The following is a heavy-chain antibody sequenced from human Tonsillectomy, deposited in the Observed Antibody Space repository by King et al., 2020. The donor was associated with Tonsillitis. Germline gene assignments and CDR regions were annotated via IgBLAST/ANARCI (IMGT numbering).Heavy chain of an antibody. Sequence: QLVQSGAEVKKPGASVKVSCKASGYTFTSYGITWVRQVPGQGLEWMGWISAYNGNTNYAQNFQGRVTMTTDTSTSTAYMELRSLRSDDTAVYYCARGAQDIVVVVAAPDYWGQGTLVTVSS. CDR3: ARGAQDIVVVVAAPDY. J-gene: IGHJ4*02. CDR1: GYTFTSYG. D-gene: IGHD2-15*01. CDR2: ISAYNGNT. V-gene: IGHV1-18*01.